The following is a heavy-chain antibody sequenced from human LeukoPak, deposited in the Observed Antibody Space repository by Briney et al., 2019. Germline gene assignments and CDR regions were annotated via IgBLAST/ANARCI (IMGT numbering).Heavy chain of an antibody. D-gene: IGHD3-10*01. J-gene: IGHJ5*02. V-gene: IGHV4-38-2*02. CDR2: INHSGST. Sequence: SETLSLTCTVSGYSISSGYYWGWIRQPPGKGLEWIGEINHSGSTNYNPSLKSRVTISVDTSKNQFSLKLSSVTAADTAVYYCARRLLWFGANWFDPWGQGTLVTVSS. CDR3: ARRLLWFGANWFDP. CDR1: GYSISSGYY.